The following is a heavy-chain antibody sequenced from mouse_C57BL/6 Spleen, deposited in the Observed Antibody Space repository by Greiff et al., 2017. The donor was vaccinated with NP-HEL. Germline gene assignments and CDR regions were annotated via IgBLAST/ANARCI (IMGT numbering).Heavy chain of an antibody. V-gene: IGHV1-15*01. Sequence: VQLQESGAELVRPGASVTLSCKASGYTFTDYEMHWVKQTPVHGLEWIGAIDPETGGTAYNQKFKGKAILTADKSSSTAYMELRSLTSEDSAVYYCTIAYDGYFSDYWGQGTTLPVSS. CDR2: IDPETGGT. CDR3: TIAYDGYFSDY. J-gene: IGHJ2*01. D-gene: IGHD2-3*01. CDR1: GYTFTDYE.